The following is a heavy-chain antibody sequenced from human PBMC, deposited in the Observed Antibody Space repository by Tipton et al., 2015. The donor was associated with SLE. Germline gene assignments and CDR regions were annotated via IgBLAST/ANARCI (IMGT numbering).Heavy chain of an antibody. Sequence: QSGPEVKEPGESLKISCKGSGYRFTSHWIAWVRQMPGKGLEWMGIIYPGDSDTRYSPSFQGQVTISADKSIGTAYLQWISLKASDTAMYYCARRYAATAPFDYWGQGTLVTVSA. CDR3: ARRYAATAPFDY. CDR2: IYPGDSDT. D-gene: IGHD6-25*01. CDR1: GYRFTSHW. J-gene: IGHJ4*02. V-gene: IGHV5-51*01.